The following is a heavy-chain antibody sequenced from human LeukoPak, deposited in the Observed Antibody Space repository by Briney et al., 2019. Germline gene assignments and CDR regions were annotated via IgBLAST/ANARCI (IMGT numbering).Heavy chain of an antibody. V-gene: IGHV3-23*01. CDR3: ARGGSYLGAFDI. CDR2: ISNSDAKT. CDR1: GFTFSNYA. D-gene: IGHD1-26*01. J-gene: IGHJ3*02. Sequence: GGSLRLSCAASGFTFSNYAMSWVRQTPGKGLEWVSTISNSDAKTYYADSVKGRFTISRDNAKNSLYLQMNSLRAEDTAVYYCARGGSYLGAFDIWGQGTMVTVSS.